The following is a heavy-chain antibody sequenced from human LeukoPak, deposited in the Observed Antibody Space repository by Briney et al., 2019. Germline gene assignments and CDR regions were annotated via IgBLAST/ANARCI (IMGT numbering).Heavy chain of an antibody. CDR3: VGLPVVRQWGRDY. V-gene: IGHV4-34*01. CDR2: INHSGST. J-gene: IGHJ4*02. CDR1: GGSISSYY. Sequence: SETLSLTCTVSGGSISSYYWSWIRQPPGKGLEWIGEINHSGSTNYNPSLKSRVTISVDTSKNQFSLKLSSVTAADTAVYYCVGLPVVRQWGRDYWGQGTLVTVSS. D-gene: IGHD2-21*01.